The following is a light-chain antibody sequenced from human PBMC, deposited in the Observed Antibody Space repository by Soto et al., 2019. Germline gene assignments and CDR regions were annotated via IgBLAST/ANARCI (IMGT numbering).Light chain of an antibody. CDR1: QSMSSW. V-gene: IGKV1-5*01. CDR3: KQYNSYPWT. J-gene: IGKJ1*01. CDR2: DDS. Sequence: DIQMTQSPSTLSASVGDRVTLTCRASQSMSSWLAWYQQKPGKAPKLLIYDDSSLESGVQSRFSGSGSGTEFTLTISRLQTDDFATYYCKQYNSYPWTFGKGTKGEIK.